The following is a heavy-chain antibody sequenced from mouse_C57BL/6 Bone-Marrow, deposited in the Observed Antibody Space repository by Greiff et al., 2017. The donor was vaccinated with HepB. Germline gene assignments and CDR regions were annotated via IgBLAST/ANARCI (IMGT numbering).Heavy chain of an antibody. CDR1: GFTFSSYG. J-gene: IGHJ4*01. V-gene: IGHV5-6*01. CDR2: ISSGGSYT. CDR3: ARDYYGSSYVRYAMDY. Sequence: EVQLVESGGDLVKPGESLKLSCAASGFTFSSYGMSWVRQTPDKRLEWVATISSGGSYTYYPDSVKGRFTISRDNAKNTLYLQMSSLKSEDTAMYYCARDYYGSSYVRYAMDYWGQGTSVTVSS. D-gene: IGHD1-1*01.